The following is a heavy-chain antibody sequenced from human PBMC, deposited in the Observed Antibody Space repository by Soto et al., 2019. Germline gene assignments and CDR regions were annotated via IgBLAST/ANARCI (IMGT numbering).Heavy chain of an antibody. CDR3: AKDGGFSSSPSYFHY. CDR1: GFTFSSYA. Sequence: GGSLRLPCAASGFTFSSYAMSWVRQAPGKGLEWVSTISGSGGSTYYADPVKGRFTISRDNSKNTLYLQLNSLRADDTAVYYCAKDGGFSSSPSYFHYWGQGTLVTVSS. D-gene: IGHD6-6*01. CDR2: ISGSGGST. J-gene: IGHJ4*02. V-gene: IGHV3-23*01.